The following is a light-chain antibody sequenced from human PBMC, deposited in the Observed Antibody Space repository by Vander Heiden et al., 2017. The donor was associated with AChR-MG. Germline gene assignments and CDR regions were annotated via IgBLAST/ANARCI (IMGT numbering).Light chain of an antibody. V-gene: IGLV2-11*01. CDR2: DVN. CDR3: CSYAGRYTVL. J-gene: IGLJ3*02. CDR1: GSDVGGYNF. Sequence: QSALTQPRSVAGSPGQSVTISCTGTGSDVGGYNFVSWYQQHPGRAPKLIIYDVNKRPSGVPNRVSGSKSGNTASLSISGLQADDEADDYCCSYAGRYTVLFGGGTKLTVL.